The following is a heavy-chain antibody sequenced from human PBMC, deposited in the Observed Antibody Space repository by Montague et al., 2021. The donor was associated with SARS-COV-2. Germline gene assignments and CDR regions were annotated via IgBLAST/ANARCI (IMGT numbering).Heavy chain of an antibody. CDR1: AFTYDGFA. J-gene: IGHJ6*02. CDR3: TKDIRPGGADV. Sequence: SLRLSCATSAFTYDGFAMHWVRQAPGKGLEWVSGIDFNSGRLGYADSVRGRFIVSRDNAKNSLYLQMDSLRAEDTAVYYCTKDIRPGGADVWGQGTTVTVSS. D-gene: IGHD3-16*01. CDR2: IDFNSGRL. V-gene: IGHV3-9*01.